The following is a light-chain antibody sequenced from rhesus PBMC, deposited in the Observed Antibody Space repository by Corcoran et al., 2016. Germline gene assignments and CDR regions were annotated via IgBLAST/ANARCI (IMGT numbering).Light chain of an antibody. CDR2: NAT. J-gene: IGKJ1*01. CDR3: QQYNSLPWT. CDR1: QGISSY. Sequence: DIQMTQSPSSVSASVGDRVTITCRASQGISSYLAWYQQHPWKAPKLLIYNATTLQRGVPARFSGSGAGTEFTLTISSPQPEDFATYYCQQYNSLPWTFGQGTKVEIK. V-gene: IGKV1-25*01.